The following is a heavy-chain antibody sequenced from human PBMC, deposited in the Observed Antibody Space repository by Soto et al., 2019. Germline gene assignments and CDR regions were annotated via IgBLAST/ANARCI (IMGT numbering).Heavy chain of an antibody. D-gene: IGHD6-13*01. CDR2: INPSGGST. Sequence: GSVKVYFKASGYTFTSYYMHLVRQAPGQGLEWIGIINPSGGSTSYAQKFQGRVTMTRDTSTSTVYMDLSSLRSEDTAVYYCARERIAAGGRVWFDPWGQGTLVTVSS. J-gene: IGHJ5*02. CDR1: GYTFTSYY. V-gene: IGHV1-46*01. CDR3: ARERIAAGGRVWFDP.